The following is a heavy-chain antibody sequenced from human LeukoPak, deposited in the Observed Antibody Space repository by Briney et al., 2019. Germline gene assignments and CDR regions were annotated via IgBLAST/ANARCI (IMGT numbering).Heavy chain of an antibody. J-gene: IGHJ4*02. Sequence: GGSLRLSCAASGFTFSNYAMSWVRQAPGKGLEWVSAISGGGGSTYYADSVKGRFIISRDDSKNTLYLQVNDLRAEDTAVYYCARDWGYWGQGTLVTVSS. V-gene: IGHV3-23*01. CDR1: GFTFSNYA. CDR3: ARDWGY. CDR2: ISGGGGST. D-gene: IGHD3-16*01.